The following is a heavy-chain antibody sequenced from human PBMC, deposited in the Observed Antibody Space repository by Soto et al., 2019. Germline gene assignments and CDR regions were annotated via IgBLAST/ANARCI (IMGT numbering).Heavy chain of an antibody. CDR2: IIPIFGTA. J-gene: IGHJ4*02. D-gene: IGHD3-10*01. CDR3: AREVTMVRGVTLFDY. Sequence: ASVKVSCKASGGTFSSYAISWVRQAPGQGLEWMGGIIPIFGTANYAQKFQGRVTITADESTSTAYMELSSLRSEDTAVYYCAREVTMVRGVTLFDYWGQGTLVTVSS. CDR1: GGTFSSYA. V-gene: IGHV1-69*13.